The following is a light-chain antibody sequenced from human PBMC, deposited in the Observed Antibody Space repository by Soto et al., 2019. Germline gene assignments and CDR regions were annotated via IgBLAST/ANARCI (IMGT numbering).Light chain of an antibody. J-gene: IGKJ1*01. Sequence: EIVLTQSPGTLSLSPGERATLSCRASQSVSSNYLAWYQQKPGQAPRLLIYGASNRATGIPDRFSGSGSGTDFTLTISSLESEDFAVYYCQQYDSSVTFGQGTKVDIK. CDR3: QQYDSSVT. CDR1: QSVSSNY. V-gene: IGKV3-20*01. CDR2: GAS.